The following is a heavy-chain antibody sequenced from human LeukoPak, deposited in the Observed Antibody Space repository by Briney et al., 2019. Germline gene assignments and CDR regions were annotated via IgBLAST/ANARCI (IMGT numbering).Heavy chain of an antibody. V-gene: IGHV3-73*01. Sequence: GGSLKLSCAASGFIFTGSTVHWVRQASGKGLEWLGRSRRKVNNYATDYAASVKGRFTISRDESKNTAFLQMNSLRTEDTALYYSTSYGSNNDYWGQGTLVTVSS. CDR1: GFIFTGST. J-gene: IGHJ4*02. CDR2: SRRKVNNYAT. D-gene: IGHD3-10*01. CDR3: TSYGSNNDY.